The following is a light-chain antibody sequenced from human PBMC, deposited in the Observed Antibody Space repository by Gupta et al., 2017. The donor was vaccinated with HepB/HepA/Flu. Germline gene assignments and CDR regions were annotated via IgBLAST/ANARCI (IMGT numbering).Light chain of an antibody. Sequence: QSALTQPPSASGSPGPSVPISCTGPSSDVGGYNYVSWYQLHPGKAPKLMIYDVTNRPSGVPDRFSGSKSGNTASLTVSGLQAEDEADYYCSSYAGSNNFVFGTGTKVTVL. CDR3: SSYAGSNNFV. J-gene: IGLJ1*01. V-gene: IGLV2-8*01. CDR1: SSDVGGYNY. CDR2: DVT.